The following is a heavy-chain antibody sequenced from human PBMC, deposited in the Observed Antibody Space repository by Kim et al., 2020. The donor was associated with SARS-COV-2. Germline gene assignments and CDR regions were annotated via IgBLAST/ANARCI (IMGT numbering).Heavy chain of an antibody. Sequence: ADSVKGRFTISRDNSKNTLYLQMNSLRAEDTAVYYCARRRDGYNYWYFDLWGRGTLVTVSS. V-gene: IGHV3-66*01. J-gene: IGHJ2*01. D-gene: IGHD5-12*01. CDR3: ARRRDGYNYWYFDL.